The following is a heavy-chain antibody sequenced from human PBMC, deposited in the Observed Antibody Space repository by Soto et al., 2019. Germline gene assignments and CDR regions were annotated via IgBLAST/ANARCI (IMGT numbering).Heavy chain of an antibody. CDR3: TRGTRADSYGTGAH. CDR1: GFTFSMYW. CDR2: ISDDGATT. J-gene: IGHJ4*02. D-gene: IGHD3-10*01. Sequence: SLRLSCVVSGFTFSMYWMHWVRQVPGHSPFCVSRISDDGATTNYADSVRGRFTISRDNSKNTLYLQMNNLKPDDTAIYYCTRGTRADSYGTGAHWGQGTRVSVSS. V-gene: IGHV3-74*01.